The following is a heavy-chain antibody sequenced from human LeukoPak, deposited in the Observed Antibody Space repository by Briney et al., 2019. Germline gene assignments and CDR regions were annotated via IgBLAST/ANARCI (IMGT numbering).Heavy chain of an antibody. CDR1: GFTFSTYW. V-gene: IGHV3-74*01. CDR2: IDTDGSST. D-gene: IGHD3-10*01. Sequence: GGSLRLSCAASGFTFSTYWMHWVREAPGKGLVWVSRIDTDGSSTTYADSVKGRFTISRDNAKNTLYLQMNSLRAEDTAVYYCARVGGSSDFDYWGQGTLVTVSS. CDR3: ARVGGSSDFDY. J-gene: IGHJ4*02.